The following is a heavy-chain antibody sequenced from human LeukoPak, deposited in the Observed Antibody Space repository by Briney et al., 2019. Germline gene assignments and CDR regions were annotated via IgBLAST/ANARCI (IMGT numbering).Heavy chain of an antibody. Sequence: SETLSLTCTVSGGSISSYYWSWIRKPAGKGLEWIGRIYTIVSTNYNPSIKSRVTMSVDTSKNQFSLKLSSVTAADTAVYYCARHGRYYSAGDCYWDYWGQGALVTVSS. J-gene: IGHJ4*02. CDR2: IYTIVST. CDR1: GGSISSYY. V-gene: IGHV4-4*07. D-gene: IGHD2-15*01. CDR3: ARHGRYYSAGDCYWDY.